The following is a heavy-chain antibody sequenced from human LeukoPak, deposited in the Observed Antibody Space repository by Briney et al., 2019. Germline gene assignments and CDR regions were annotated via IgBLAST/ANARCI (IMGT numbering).Heavy chain of an antibody. V-gene: IGHV3-23*01. D-gene: IGHD5-24*01. CDR3: AKDVEMATIDYYYYGIDV. CDR2: ISGSGAST. Sequence: GGSLRLFCVASGFSFNSYGMSWVRQAPGKGLEWVSAISGSGASTYYADAVKGRFTISRDNSKNTLYLQMNSLRAEDTAVYYCAKDVEMATIDYYYYGIDVWGQGTTVTVSS. CDR1: GFSFNSYG. J-gene: IGHJ6*02.